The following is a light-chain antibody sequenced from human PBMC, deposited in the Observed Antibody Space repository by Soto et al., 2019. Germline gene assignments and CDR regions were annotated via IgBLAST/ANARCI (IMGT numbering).Light chain of an antibody. J-gene: IGKJ1*01. CDR1: QSISNY. V-gene: IGKV1-39*01. CDR3: QQSYSTRP. CDR2: AAS. Sequence: DIQMTQSPSSLYASVGDRVTITCRASQSISNYLNWYQQKPGKAPKLLIYAASSLQSGVPSRFSGSGSGTDFTLTISSLQPEDFATYYCQQSYSTRPFVPGTKVEIK.